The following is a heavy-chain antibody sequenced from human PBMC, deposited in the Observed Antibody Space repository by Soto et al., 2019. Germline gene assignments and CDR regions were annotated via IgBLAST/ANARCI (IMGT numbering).Heavy chain of an antibody. CDR3: AKQRADYGSGADPFYFGS. CDR1: GVTFSNYA. D-gene: IGHD3-10*01. CDR2: LSGSGGTT. Sequence: PGGSLRLSCTVSGVTFSNYAMNWVRQAPGKGLEWVSSLSGSGGTTYYADSVKGRFIISRDNSKNTLYLLMNSLRAEDTALYYCAKQRADYGSGADPFYFGSWGQGA. J-gene: IGHJ4*02. V-gene: IGHV3-23*01.